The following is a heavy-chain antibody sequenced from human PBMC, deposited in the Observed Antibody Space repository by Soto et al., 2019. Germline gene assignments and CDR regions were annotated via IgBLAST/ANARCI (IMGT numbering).Heavy chain of an antibody. CDR1: GFTFSSYS. Sequence: GGSLRLSCAASGFTFSSYSMNWVRQAPGKGLEWVSSISSSSSYIYYADSVKGRFTISRDNAKNSLYLQMNSLRAEDTAVYYCARSAVDYYGSGSYVRAYYYYYYMDVWGKGTTVTVSS. CDR2: ISSSSSYI. D-gene: IGHD3-10*01. CDR3: ARSAVDYYGSGSYVRAYYYYYYMDV. J-gene: IGHJ6*03. V-gene: IGHV3-21*01.